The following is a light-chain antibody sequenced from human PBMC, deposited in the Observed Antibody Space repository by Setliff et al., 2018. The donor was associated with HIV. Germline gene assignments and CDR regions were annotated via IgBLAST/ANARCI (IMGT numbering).Light chain of an antibody. J-gene: IGLJ1*01. V-gene: IGLV2-23*01. Sequence: QSVLTQPASVSGSPGQSITISCTGTSGDVGRYNLVSWYQQQPGKPPKLMIYQASKRPSVVSNRRSGSKSGNTASLTISGLQAEDEADYYCCSNTGSNTYVFGTGTKVTVL. CDR1: SGDVGRYNL. CDR2: QAS. CDR3: CSNTGSNTYV.